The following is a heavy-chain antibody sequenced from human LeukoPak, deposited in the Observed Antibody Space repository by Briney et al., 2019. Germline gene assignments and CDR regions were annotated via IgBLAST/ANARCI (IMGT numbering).Heavy chain of an antibody. CDR1: GYTFTSYG. V-gene: IGHV1-18*01. CDR2: ISAYNGNT. J-gene: IGHJ1*01. D-gene: IGHD6-13*01. CDR3: ARAREAADHFQH. Sequence: ASVKVSYKASGYTFTSYGISWVRQAPGQGLEWMGWISAYNGNTNYAQKLQGRVTMTTDTSTSTAYMELRSLRSDDTAVYYCARAREAADHFQHWGQGTLVTVSS.